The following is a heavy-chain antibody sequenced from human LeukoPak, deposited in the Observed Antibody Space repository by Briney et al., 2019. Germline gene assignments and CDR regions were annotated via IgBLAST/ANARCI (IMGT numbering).Heavy chain of an antibody. CDR2: IYPGDSDT. V-gene: IGHV5-51*01. CDR1: GYRFTSYW. D-gene: IGHD4-11*01. J-gene: IGHJ3*02. CDR3: ARPTTTVTSDAFDI. Sequence: GESLKISCKGSGYRFTSYWIGWVRRMPGKGLEWMGIIYPGDSDTRYSPSFQGQVTISADKSISTAYLQWSSLTASDTAMYYCARPTTTVTSDAFDIWGQGTMVTVSS.